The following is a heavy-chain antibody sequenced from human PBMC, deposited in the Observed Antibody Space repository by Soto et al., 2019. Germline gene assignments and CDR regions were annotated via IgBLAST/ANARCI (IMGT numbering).Heavy chain of an antibody. CDR2: IDPSDSQT. D-gene: IGHD3-22*01. CDR1: GYSFAGYW. Sequence: GESLRISCKGSGYSFAGYWITWVRKKPGKGLEWMGRIDPSDSQTYYSPSFRGHVTISVTKSITTVFLQWSSLRASDTAMYYCARQIYDSDTGPNFQYYFDSWGQGTPVTVSS. CDR3: ARQIYDSDTGPNFQYYFDS. J-gene: IGHJ4*02. V-gene: IGHV5-10-1*01.